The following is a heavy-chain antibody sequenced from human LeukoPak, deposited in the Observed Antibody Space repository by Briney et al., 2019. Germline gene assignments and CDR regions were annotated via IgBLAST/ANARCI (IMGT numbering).Heavy chain of an antibody. CDR3: ARDMITMVRGVIVFDY. V-gene: IGHV1-18*01. Sequence: VASVKVSCKASGYTFTSYGISWVRQAPGQGLEWMGWISAYNGNTNYAQKLKGRVTMTTDTSTSTAYMELRSLRSDDTAVYYCARDMITMVRGVIVFDYWGQGTLVTVSS. D-gene: IGHD3-10*01. CDR1: GYTFTSYG. CDR2: ISAYNGNT. J-gene: IGHJ4*02.